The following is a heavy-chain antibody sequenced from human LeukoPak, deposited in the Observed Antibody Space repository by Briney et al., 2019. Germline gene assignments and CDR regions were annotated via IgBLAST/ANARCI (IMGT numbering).Heavy chain of an antibody. J-gene: IGHJ4*02. CDR3: AREGVGYYFDY. D-gene: IGHD3-16*01. CDR1: GFTFSSYG. Sequence: PGGSLRLSCAASGFTFSSYGMHWVRQAPGKGLEWVAVISYDGSNKYYADSVKGRFTISRDNSKNTLYLQMNSLRAEDTAVYYCAREGVGYYFDYWGQGTLVTVSS. V-gene: IGHV3-30*03. CDR2: ISYDGSNK.